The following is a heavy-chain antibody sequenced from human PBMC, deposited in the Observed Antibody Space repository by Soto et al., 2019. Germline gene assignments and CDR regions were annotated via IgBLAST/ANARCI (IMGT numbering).Heavy chain of an antibody. CDR2: ISPSSSFL. CDR3: ARVGTDYGSGIPYYSDY. CDR1: GFSFRSYY. D-gene: IGHD3-10*01. J-gene: IGHJ4*02. Sequence: EVQLVESGGGLVKPGGSLRLSCAASGFSFRSYYLNWVRQAPGRGLEWVSSISPSSSFLSYADSVKGRFTISRDNAKSSVHLQMNSLRAEDTAVYFCARVGTDYGSGIPYYSDYWGQGTLVTVSS. V-gene: IGHV3-21*06.